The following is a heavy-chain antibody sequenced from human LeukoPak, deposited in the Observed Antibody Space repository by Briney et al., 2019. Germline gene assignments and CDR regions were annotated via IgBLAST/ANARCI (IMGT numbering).Heavy chain of an antibody. V-gene: IGHV4-59*01. CDR1: GGSISSFY. CDR2: IYYSGST. J-gene: IGHJ4*02. Sequence: PSETLSLTCTVSGGSISSFYWSWIRQPPGKGLDWIGYIYYSGSTNYNPYLKSRVTISVDTSKNQFSLKLSSVTAADTAVYYCARGEGHGSYYFDFWGQGTLVTVSS. CDR3: ARGEGHGSYYFDF. D-gene: IGHD1-26*01.